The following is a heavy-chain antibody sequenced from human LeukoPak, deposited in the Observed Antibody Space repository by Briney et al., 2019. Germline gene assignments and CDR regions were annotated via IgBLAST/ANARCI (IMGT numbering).Heavy chain of an antibody. CDR2: IYSGGST. Sequence: GGSLRLSCAASGLTVSSNYMNWVRQAPGKGLEWVSVIYSGGSTYYADSVKGRFTISRDNSKNTLYLQMNSLRAEDTAVYYCAKRRGLELLYYYYMDVWGRGTTVTVSS. V-gene: IGHV3-53*01. CDR1: GLTVSSNY. CDR3: AKRRGLELLYYYYMDV. D-gene: IGHD1-7*01. J-gene: IGHJ6*03.